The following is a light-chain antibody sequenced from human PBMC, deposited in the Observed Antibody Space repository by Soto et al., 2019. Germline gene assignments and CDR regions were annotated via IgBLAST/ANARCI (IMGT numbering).Light chain of an antibody. CDR1: SSDVGGYNY. V-gene: IGLV2-11*01. CDR2: AVT. J-gene: IGLJ1*01. CDR3: CSYAGSYTHYV. Sequence: QSVLTQPRSVYGSPGQSVTISCTGTSSDVGGYNYVSWYQQYPGKAPKVMIYAVTKRPSGVPDRISGSKSGNTASLTISGLQAEDEADYYCCSYAGSYTHYVSGTGTKVTVL.